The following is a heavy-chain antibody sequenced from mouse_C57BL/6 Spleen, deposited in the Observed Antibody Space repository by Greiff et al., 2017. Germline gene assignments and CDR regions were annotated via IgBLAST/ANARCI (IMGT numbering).Heavy chain of an antibody. J-gene: IGHJ1*03. V-gene: IGHV1-26*01. Sequence: EVQLQQSGPELVKPGASVKISCKASGYTFTDYYMNWVKQSHGKSLEWIGDINPNNGGTSYNQKFKGKATLTVDKSSSTAYTELRSLTSEDSAVYYCAKGGDYDVYWYFDVWGTGTTVSVSS. CDR2: INPNNGGT. CDR3: AKGGDYDVYWYFDV. D-gene: IGHD2-3*01. CDR1: GYTFTDYY.